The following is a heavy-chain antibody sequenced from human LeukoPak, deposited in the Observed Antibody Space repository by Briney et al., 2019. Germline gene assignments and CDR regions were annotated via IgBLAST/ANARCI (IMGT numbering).Heavy chain of an antibody. CDR1: GFTFGDYA. J-gene: IGHJ6*03. CDR3: TREGSTMVRGVIITLYYMDV. D-gene: IGHD3-10*01. CDR2: IRSKAYGGTT. Sequence: GGSLRLSCTASGFTFGDYAMSWVRQAPGKGLEWVGFIRSKAYGGTTEYAASVKGRFTISRDDSKSIAYLQMNSLKTEDTAVYYCTREGSTMVRGVIITLYYMDVRGKGTTVTVSS. V-gene: IGHV3-49*04.